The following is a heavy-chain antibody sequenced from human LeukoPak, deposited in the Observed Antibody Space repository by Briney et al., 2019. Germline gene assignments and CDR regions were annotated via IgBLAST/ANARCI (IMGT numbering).Heavy chain of an antibody. Sequence: EASVKVSCTASGYTFTGYYMHWVRQAPGQGLEWMGRINPNSGDTDYAQKFQGRVTMTGDTSISTAYMELSRLRSDDTAVYYCASGYNSGWTFDYWGQGTLVTVSS. CDR1: GYTFTGYY. J-gene: IGHJ4*02. V-gene: IGHV1-2*06. CDR2: INPNSGDT. D-gene: IGHD5-12*01. CDR3: ASGYNSGWTFDY.